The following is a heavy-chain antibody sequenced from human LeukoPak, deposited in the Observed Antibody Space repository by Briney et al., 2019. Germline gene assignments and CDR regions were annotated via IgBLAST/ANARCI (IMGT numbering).Heavy chain of an antibody. D-gene: IGHD6-19*01. J-gene: IGHJ4*02. Sequence: ASETLSLTCTVSGGSISNSSYYWGWIRQPPGKGLEWIGSIYYSGSTYYNPSLKSRVTISVDTSKNQFSLKLSSVTAADTAVYYCARHDSSGWYGYFDYWGQGTLVTVSS. V-gene: IGHV4-39*01. CDR1: GGSISNSSYY. CDR3: ARHDSSGWYGYFDY. CDR2: IYYSGST.